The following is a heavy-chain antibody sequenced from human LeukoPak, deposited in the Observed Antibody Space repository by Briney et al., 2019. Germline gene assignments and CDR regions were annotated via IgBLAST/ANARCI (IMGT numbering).Heavy chain of an antibody. D-gene: IGHD3-10*01. V-gene: IGHV1-2*02. CDR2: INPNSGGT. Sequence: ASVKVSCKASGYTFTGYYMHWVRQAPGQGLEWMGWINPNSGGTNYAQKFQGRVTMTKDTSISTAYMELSRLRSDDTAVYYCAALPALVQSHAFDIWGQGTMVTVSS. J-gene: IGHJ3*02. CDR1: GYTFTGYY. CDR3: AALPALVQSHAFDI.